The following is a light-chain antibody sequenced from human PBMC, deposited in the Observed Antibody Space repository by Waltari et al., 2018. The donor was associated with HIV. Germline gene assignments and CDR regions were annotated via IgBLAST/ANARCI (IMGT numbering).Light chain of an antibody. V-gene: IGLV2-14*01. CDR3: SSFTTSNSLL. J-gene: IGLJ2*01. CDR1: SSDVGAYNY. CDR2: EVS. Sequence: QSALTQPASVSGSPGQSITVSCTGTSSDVGAYNYVSWYQQAPGTAHKLVIYEVSNRPSGISYRFSGSASGNTASLTISGLQTEDEGDYYCSSFTTSNSLLFGGGTKVTVL.